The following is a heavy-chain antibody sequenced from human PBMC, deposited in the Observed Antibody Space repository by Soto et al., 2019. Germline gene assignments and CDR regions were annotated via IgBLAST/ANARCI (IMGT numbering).Heavy chain of an antibody. CDR3: ERGGYDSRNPFDY. CDR2: INQDGSEK. D-gene: IGHD5-18*01. CDR1: GFTFNRYW. J-gene: IGHJ4*02. Sequence: EVQFVESGGGLVQPGGSLRLSCAASGFTFNRYWMKWVRQAPGRGLEWMGNINQDGSEKHYVDSVKGRFTMSRDNAKDSVYLKATSLKAEDTAMYYCERGGYDSRNPFDYWGQGTLVPVSS. V-gene: IGHV3-7*04.